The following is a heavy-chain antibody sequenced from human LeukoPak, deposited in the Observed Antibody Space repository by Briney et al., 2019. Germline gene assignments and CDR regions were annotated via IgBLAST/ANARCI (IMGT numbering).Heavy chain of an antibody. CDR2: INGDGSYT. J-gene: IGHJ5*02. CDR1: GLTLSRYW. Sequence: QPGGSLRLSCLGSGLTLSRYWMHWVRQTPGKGLVWVSRINGDGSYTNYADSVKGRFTISRDNAKNTLYLQMNSLRAEDTAVYYCARGYCSSTSCYYASWFDPWGQGTLVTVSS. CDR3: ARGYCSSTSCYYASWFDP. V-gene: IGHV3-74*01. D-gene: IGHD2-2*01.